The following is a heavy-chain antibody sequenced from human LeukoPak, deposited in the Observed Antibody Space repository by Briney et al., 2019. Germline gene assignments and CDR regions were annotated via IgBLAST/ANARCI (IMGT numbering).Heavy chain of an antibody. CDR3: AGGPPPYHYESSGYYLGYYFDY. J-gene: IGHJ4*02. CDR1: GGSISSNY. Sequence: SETLSLTCTVSGGSISSNYWSWIRQPPGKGLEWIGYIYHSGSTNYNPSLKSRVTISVDTSKNQFSLKLTSVTAADTAVYYCAGGPPPYHYESSGYYLGYYFDYWGQGTVVTVSS. D-gene: IGHD3-22*01. CDR2: IYHSGST. V-gene: IGHV4-59*01.